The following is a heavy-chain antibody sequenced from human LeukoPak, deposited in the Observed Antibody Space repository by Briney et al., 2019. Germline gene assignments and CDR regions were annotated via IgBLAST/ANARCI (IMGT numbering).Heavy chain of an antibody. CDR3: ARDPRIYCTNGICRDDYFDN. Sequence: GGSLRLSCAASGFTFSSYSMNWVRQAPGKGLEWVSSISSTSIYKYYADSVKGRFAISRDNAKDSLFLQMNSLRAEDTAIYYCARDPRIYCTNGICRDDYFDNWGQGTLVTVSS. J-gene: IGHJ4*02. V-gene: IGHV3-21*01. CDR2: ISSTSIYK. D-gene: IGHD2-8*01. CDR1: GFTFSSYS.